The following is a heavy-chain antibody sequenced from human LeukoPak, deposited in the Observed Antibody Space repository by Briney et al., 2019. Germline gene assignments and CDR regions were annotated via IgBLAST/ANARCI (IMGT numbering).Heavy chain of an antibody. Sequence: SETLSLTCTVSGGSVSSGSYYWSWIRQPPGKGLEWIGYIYYSGSTNYNPSLKSRVTISVDTSKNQFSLKLSSVTAADTAVYYCARVVQEGGPYNWFDPWGQGTLVTVSS. V-gene: IGHV4-61*01. D-gene: IGHD1-26*01. J-gene: IGHJ5*02. CDR1: GGSVSSGSYY. CDR3: ARVVQEGGPYNWFDP. CDR2: IYYSGST.